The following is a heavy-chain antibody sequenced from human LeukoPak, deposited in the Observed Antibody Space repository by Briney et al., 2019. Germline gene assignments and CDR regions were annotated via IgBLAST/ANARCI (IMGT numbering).Heavy chain of an antibody. V-gene: IGHV1-2*02. CDR2: INPNSGGT. CDR3: ATRGAYSLSD. D-gene: IGHD4-11*01. Sequence: ASVKVSCKAPGYTFTGYYMHWVRQAPGQGLEWMGWINPNSGGTNYAQKFQGRVTMTRDTSISTAYMELRSLRSDDTAVYYCATRGAYSLSDWGQGTLVTVSS. CDR1: GYTFTGYY. J-gene: IGHJ4*02.